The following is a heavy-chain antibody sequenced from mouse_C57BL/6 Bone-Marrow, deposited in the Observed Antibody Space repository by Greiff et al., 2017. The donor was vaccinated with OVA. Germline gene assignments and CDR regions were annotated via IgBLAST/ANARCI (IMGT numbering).Heavy chain of an antibody. V-gene: IGHV1-15*01. Sequence: QVQLQQSGAELVRPGASVTLSCKASGYTFTDYEMHWVKQTPVHGLEWIGAIDPETGGTAYNQKFKGKAILTADKSSSTAYMELRSLTSEDSAVYYCTRRGPYYFDYWGQGTTLTVSS. CDR1: GYTFTDYE. D-gene: IGHD3-3*01. J-gene: IGHJ2*01. CDR2: IDPETGGT. CDR3: TRRGPYYFDY.